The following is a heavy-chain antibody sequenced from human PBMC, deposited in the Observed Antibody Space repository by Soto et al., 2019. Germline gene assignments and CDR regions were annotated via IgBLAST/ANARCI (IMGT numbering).Heavy chain of an antibody. Sequence: GGSLRLSCAASGFAFTGHPMSWVRQAPEKGLEWVAGISDGGDLTYNADSVKGRFTISRDNSRNTLYLQMNSLRAEDTAVYYCARRVIGRSRDFDIWGKGKMVTVS. D-gene: IGHD3-10*01. J-gene: IGHJ3*02. V-gene: IGHV3-23*01. CDR1: GFAFTGHP. CDR2: ISDGGDLT. CDR3: ARRVIGRSRDFDI.